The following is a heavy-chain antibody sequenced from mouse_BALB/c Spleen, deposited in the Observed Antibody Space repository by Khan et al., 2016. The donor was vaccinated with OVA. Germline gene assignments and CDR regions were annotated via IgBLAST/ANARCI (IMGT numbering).Heavy chain of an antibody. Sequence: QVQLKESGAELMKPGASVKISCKATGYTFSSYWIEWVKQRPGHGLEWIGEILPGSGSTNYTEKFKGKATFTADTSSNTAYMQLSSLTSEDSAVYYCARRGDGYYFDYWGQGTTLTVSS. CDR2: ILPGSGST. CDR3: ARRGDGYYFDY. D-gene: IGHD2-3*01. V-gene: IGHV1-9*01. J-gene: IGHJ2*01. CDR1: GYTFSSYW.